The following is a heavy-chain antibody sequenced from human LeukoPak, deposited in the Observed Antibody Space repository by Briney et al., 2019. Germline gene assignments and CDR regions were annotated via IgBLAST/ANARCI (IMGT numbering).Heavy chain of an antibody. CDR3: ARGALEWELLGAFDI. CDR2: ISAYNGNT. Sequence: ASVKVSCKASGYTFTSYGISWVRQAPGQGLEWMGWISAYNGNTNYAQKLQGGVTMTTDTTTSTVYMELRSLRSDDTAVYYCARGALEWELLGAFDIWGQGTMVTVSS. J-gene: IGHJ3*02. V-gene: IGHV1-18*01. D-gene: IGHD1-26*01. CDR1: GYTFTSYG.